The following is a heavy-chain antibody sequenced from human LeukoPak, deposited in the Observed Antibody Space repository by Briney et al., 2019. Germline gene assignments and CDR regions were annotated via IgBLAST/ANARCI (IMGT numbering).Heavy chain of an antibody. J-gene: IGHJ4*02. Sequence: GGSLRLSCAASGFTFSDYYMSWIRQAPGKGLEWISYITNRGSTIYYADSVKGRFTISRDNAKNSLYLQMNNLRVEDTAVYYCARDRGVVIAAMGYYFDYWSQGTLVTVSS. CDR2: ITNRGSTI. V-gene: IGHV3-11*01. CDR3: ARDRGVVIAAMGYYFDY. CDR1: GFTFSDYY. D-gene: IGHD2-15*01.